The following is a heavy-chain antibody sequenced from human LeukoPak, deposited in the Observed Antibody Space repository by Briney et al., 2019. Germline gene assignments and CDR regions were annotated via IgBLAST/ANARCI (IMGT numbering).Heavy chain of an antibody. D-gene: IGHD6-13*01. CDR3: AKRLGMADAFDI. Sequence: GGPLRLSCAASGFTFSSYAMSWVRQAPGKGLEWVSAISGSGGSTYYADSVKGRFTISRDNSKNTLYLQMNSLRAEDTAVYYCAKRLGMADAFDIWGQGTMVTVSS. V-gene: IGHV3-23*01. J-gene: IGHJ3*02. CDR1: GFTFSSYA. CDR2: ISGSGGST.